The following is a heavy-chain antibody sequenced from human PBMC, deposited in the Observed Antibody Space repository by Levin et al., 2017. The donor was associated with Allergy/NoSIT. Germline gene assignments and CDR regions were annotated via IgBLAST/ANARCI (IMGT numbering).Heavy chain of an antibody. Sequence: SETLSLTCAVYGGSFSGYYWSWIRQPPGKGLEWIGEINHSGSTNYNPSLKSRVTISVDTSKNQFSLKLSSVTAADTAVYYCARGRGGPYYYYGMDGWGQGTTVTVSS. CDR2: INHSGST. V-gene: IGHV4-34*01. CDR3: ARGRGGPYYYYGMDG. D-gene: IGHD1-26*01. CDR1: GGSFSGYY. J-gene: IGHJ6*02.